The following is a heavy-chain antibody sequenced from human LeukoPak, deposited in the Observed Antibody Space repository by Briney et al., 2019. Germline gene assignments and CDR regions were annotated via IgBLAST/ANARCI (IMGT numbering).Heavy chain of an antibody. CDR2: ISGSGDRT. V-gene: IGHV3-23*01. Sequence: GGSLRLSCAASGFTFRNYAVSWVRQAPGKGLEWVSTISGSGDRTSYADSVKGWFTISRDNSKNTLFLQMNSLRAEDTAVYYCAKDRIGGVAVAGKGRWFDPWGQGTLVTVSS. CDR1: GFTFRNYA. J-gene: IGHJ5*02. CDR3: AKDRIGGVAVAGKGRWFDP. D-gene: IGHD6-19*01.